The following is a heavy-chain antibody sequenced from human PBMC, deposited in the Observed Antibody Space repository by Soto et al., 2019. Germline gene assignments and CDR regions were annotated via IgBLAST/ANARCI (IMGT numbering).Heavy chain of an antibody. D-gene: IGHD5-18*01. Sequence: GGSLRLSCAASGFTFSSYSMNWVRQAPGKGLEWVSYISSSGSTIYYADSVKGRFTISRDNAKNSLYLQMNSLRDEDTAVYYCARESRYSYGPVGYWGQGTLVTGSS. V-gene: IGHV3-48*02. CDR3: ARESRYSYGPVGY. J-gene: IGHJ4*02. CDR2: ISSSGSTI. CDR1: GFTFSSYS.